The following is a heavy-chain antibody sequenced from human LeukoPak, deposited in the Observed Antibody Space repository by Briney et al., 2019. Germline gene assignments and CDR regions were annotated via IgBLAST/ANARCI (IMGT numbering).Heavy chain of an antibody. CDR3: AKEGGPARPGLDS. CDR2: IYYTGST. J-gene: IGHJ4*02. D-gene: IGHD6-6*01. V-gene: IGHV4-59*11. Sequence: SETLSLTCTVSGASLSSHYWTWLRQDPGTGLEWIGNIYYTGSTTYNPALASRVTISLDTSNNQFSLKLTSVTTADTAVYFCAKEGGPARPGLDSWGQGTLVSVSS. CDR1: GASLSSHY.